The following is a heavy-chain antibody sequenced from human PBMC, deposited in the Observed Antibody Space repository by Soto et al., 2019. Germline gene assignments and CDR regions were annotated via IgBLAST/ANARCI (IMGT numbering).Heavy chain of an antibody. J-gene: IGHJ4*02. Sequence: SETLSLTCAVSGGSISSGGYSWSWIRQPPGKGLEWIGYIYHSGSTYYNPSLKSRVTISVDRSKNQFSLRLSSVTAADTAVYYCARGARATQGFFDYWGQGTLVTVSS. D-gene: IGHD3-16*01. CDR3: ARGARATQGFFDY. V-gene: IGHV4-30-2*01. CDR2: IYHSGST. CDR1: GGSISSGGYS.